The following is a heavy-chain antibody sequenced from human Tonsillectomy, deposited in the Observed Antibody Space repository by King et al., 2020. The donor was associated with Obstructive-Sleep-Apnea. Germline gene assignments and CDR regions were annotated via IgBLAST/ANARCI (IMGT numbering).Heavy chain of an antibody. Sequence: VKLVESGGGVVQPGRSLRLSCAASGFSFRSYPMHWVRQAPGKGLEWVARISYDGTTKNYADSVEGRITISRDSPKNTLYLKMNSLRVEDTAVYFCARGAILLNFFDYWGQGTLVTVSS. CDR2: ISYDGTTK. CDR3: ARGAILLNFFDY. V-gene: IGHV3-30*04. CDR1: GFSFRSYP. J-gene: IGHJ4*02. D-gene: IGHD2-15*01.